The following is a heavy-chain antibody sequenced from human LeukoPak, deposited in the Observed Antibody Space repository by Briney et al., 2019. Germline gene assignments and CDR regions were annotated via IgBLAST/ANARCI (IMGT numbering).Heavy chain of an antibody. D-gene: IGHD2-15*01. Sequence: SETLSLTCAVYGGSFSGYYWSWIRQPPGKGLEWIGEINHSGSTNYNPSLKSRVTISVDTSKNQFSLKLSSVTAADTAVYYCASTYPYCSGGSCYWFDPWGQGTLVTVSS. CDR1: GGSFSGYY. CDR3: ASTYPYCSGGSCYWFDP. CDR2: INHSGST. V-gene: IGHV4-34*01. J-gene: IGHJ5*02.